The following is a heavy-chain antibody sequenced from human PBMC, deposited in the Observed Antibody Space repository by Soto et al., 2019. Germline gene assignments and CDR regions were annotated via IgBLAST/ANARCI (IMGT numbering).Heavy chain of an antibody. Sequence: VQLLESGGGLVQPGGSLRLSCAASGFTFSSYVMNWVRQAPGKGLEWVSSVGGTGSITYYADSVTGRFTISRDNSKNTLYLQMNSLRAEDTAVYFCAKDSYFDYRGQGTLVTVSS. CDR1: GFTFSSYV. J-gene: IGHJ4*02. CDR3: AKDSYFDY. V-gene: IGHV3-23*01. CDR2: VGGTGSIT.